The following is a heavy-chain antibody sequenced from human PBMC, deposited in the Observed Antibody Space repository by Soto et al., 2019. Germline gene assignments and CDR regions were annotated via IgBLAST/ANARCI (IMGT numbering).Heavy chain of an antibody. D-gene: IGHD3-3*01. CDR1: GGSISSSSYY. CDR3: ARSLEWLRTGDWFDP. Sequence: PSETLSLTCTVSGGSISSSSYYWGWIRQPPGKGLEWIGSIYYSGSTYYNPSLKSRVTISVDTSKNQFSLKLSSVTAADTAVYYCARSLEWLRTGDWFDPWGQGTLVTVSS. CDR2: IYYSGST. V-gene: IGHV4-39*01. J-gene: IGHJ5*02.